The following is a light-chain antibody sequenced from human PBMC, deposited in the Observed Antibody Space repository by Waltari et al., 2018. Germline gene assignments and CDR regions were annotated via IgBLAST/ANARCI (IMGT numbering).Light chain of an antibody. V-gene: IGLV1-47*01. CDR1: SPNIGTNY. CDR2: RSD. CDR3: AAWDDSLSGWV. Sequence: QSVLTQPPSASATPGQRVTIPCSGSSPNIGTNYIYWYQQLPATAPKLLIDRSDQRPSGVPDRFSGSKSGTSASLAISGLRSEDEADYYCAAWDDSLSGWVFGGGTKLTVL. J-gene: IGLJ3*02.